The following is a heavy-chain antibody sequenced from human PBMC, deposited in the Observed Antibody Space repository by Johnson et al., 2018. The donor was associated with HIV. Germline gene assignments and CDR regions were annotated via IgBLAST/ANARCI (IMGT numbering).Heavy chain of an antibody. J-gene: IGHJ3*01. CDR1: GFTVSSNY. Sequence: VQLVESGGALVQPGGSLRLSCAASGFTVSSNYMNWVRQAPGKGLEWVSVIYSGDNTFHADSVKGRFIISRDNSKNTLYLKMNSLRDEDTAVYFCARAYTYGAFDRGGQGTLVTVSS. D-gene: IGHD3-16*01. CDR3: ARAYTYGAFDR. V-gene: IGHV3-66*01. CDR2: IYSGDNT.